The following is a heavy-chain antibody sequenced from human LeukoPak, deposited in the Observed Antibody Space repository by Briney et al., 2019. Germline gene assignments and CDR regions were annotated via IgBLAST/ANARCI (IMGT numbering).Heavy chain of an antibody. CDR1: GGSFSGYY. D-gene: IGHD2-15*01. J-gene: IGHJ5*02. V-gene: IGHV4-34*01. CDR3: ARGGPPYCSGGSCYSNWFDP. CDR2: INHSGST. Sequence: PLETLSLTCAVYGGSFSGYYWSWIRQPPGKGLEWIGEINHSGSTNYNPSLKSRVTISVDTSKNQFSLKLSSVTAADTAVYYCARGGPPYCSGGSCYSNWFDPWGQGTLVTVSS.